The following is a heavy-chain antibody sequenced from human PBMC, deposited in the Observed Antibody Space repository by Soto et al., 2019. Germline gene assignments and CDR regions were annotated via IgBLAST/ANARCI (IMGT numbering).Heavy chain of an antibody. D-gene: IGHD3-9*01. CDR3: ARGVLRYFDWFPKGGKWFDP. Sequence: SETLSLTCAVYGGSFSGYYWSWIRQPPGKGLEWIGEINHSGSTNYNPSLKSRVTISVDTSKNQFSLKLSSVTAADTAVYYCARGVLRYFDWFPKGGKWFDPWGQGTLVTVSS. CDR1: GGSFSGYY. J-gene: IGHJ5*02. CDR2: INHSGST. V-gene: IGHV4-34*01.